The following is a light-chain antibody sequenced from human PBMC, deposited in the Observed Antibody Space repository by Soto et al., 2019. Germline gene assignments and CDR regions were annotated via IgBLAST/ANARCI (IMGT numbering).Light chain of an antibody. Sequence: ALTQYPGTLSLSPGGRATLSCRASQTLSSRHLAWYQQKPGQAPRLLIYGSSSRATDIPDRFSGSGSGTDFTLTISRLESEDFAVYYCQQRHMWPITFGQGTRLEIK. CDR3: QQRHMWPIT. V-gene: IGKV3D-20*02. J-gene: IGKJ5*01. CDR1: QTLSSRH. CDR2: GSS.